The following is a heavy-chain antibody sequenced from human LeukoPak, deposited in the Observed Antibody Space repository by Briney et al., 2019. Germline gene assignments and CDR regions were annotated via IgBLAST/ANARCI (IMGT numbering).Heavy chain of an antibody. CDR1: GFTFSSYG. V-gene: IGHV3-30*03. J-gene: IGHJ4*02. CDR2: ISYDGSNK. Sequence: GGSLRLSCAASGFTFSSYGMHWVRQAPGKGLDWVSVISYDGSNKYYADSVKGRFTISRDNSKNTLYLQMNSLSAEDAAVYYCASGRFGQCSSTSCYSFDYWGQGTLVTVSS. D-gene: IGHD2-2*01. CDR3: ASGRFGQCSSTSCYSFDY.